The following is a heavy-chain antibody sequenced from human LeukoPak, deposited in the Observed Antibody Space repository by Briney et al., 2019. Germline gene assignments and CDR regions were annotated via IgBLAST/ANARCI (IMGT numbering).Heavy chain of an antibody. V-gene: IGHV3-66*01. CDR2: LYSGGGA. J-gene: IGHJ3*02. CDR1: GFSVNTNY. D-gene: IGHD2-15*01. Sequence: GGSLRLSCAASGFSVNTNYMTWVRQAPGKGLEWVSVLYSGGGAYYADSVKDRITISRDYSQNTLLLQMNSLRAEDTALYYCARGKTSDDIVEDAFDIWGQGTMVAVSS. CDR3: ARGKTSDDIVEDAFDI.